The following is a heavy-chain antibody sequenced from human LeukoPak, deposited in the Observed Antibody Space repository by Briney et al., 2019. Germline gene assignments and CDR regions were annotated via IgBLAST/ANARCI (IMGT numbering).Heavy chain of an antibody. CDR2: INPNSGDT. V-gene: IGHV1-2*02. CDR1: GYTFTGHY. Sequence: ASVKVSCKASGYTFTGHYMHWVRQAPGQGLEWMGWINPNSGDTNYAQSFQGRVTMTRDTSISTAYMELSNLRSEDTAVYYCARDSSHYYDSSGYSGVGYYYGMDVWGQGTTVTVSS. CDR3: ARDSSHYYDSSGYSGVGYYYGMDV. J-gene: IGHJ6*02. D-gene: IGHD3-22*01.